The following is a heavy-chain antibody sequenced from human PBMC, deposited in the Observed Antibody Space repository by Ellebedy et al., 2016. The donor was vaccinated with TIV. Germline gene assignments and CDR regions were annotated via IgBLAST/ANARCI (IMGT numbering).Heavy chain of an antibody. D-gene: IGHD2-2*01. CDR1: GFTFSIHA. CDR3: AKRGDCSANSCLLRD. Sequence: GESLKISCAASGFTFSIHAMGWVRQAPGKGLEWVSSAGGSDGSTFYADSVRCRFTISRDNAKNTLYLQMNSLRAEDTAVYYCAKRGDCSANSCLLRDWGQGTLVTVSS. CDR2: AGGSDGST. V-gene: IGHV3-23*01. J-gene: IGHJ1*01.